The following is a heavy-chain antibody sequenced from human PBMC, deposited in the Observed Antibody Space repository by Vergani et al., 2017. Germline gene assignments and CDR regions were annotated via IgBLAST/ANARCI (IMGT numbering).Heavy chain of an antibody. Sequence: QVQLVQSGAEVKKPGASVKVSCKASGYTFTSYDRHWVRQAPGQRLGWMGWNKAGNGNTKYSQKFQGRVTITRDTSASTAYIELSSLRSEDTAVYYCARGRGIIAVAGNLVYWGQGTLVTVSS. V-gene: IGHV1-3*01. CDR1: GYTFTSYD. CDR3: ARGRGIIAVAGNLVY. CDR2: NKAGNGNT. D-gene: IGHD6-19*01. J-gene: IGHJ4*02.